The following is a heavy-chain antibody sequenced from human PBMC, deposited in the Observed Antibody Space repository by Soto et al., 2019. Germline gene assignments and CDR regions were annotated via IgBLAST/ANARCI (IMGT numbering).Heavy chain of an antibody. V-gene: IGHV4-4*07. CDR3: ARESPPLVPPNWYDP. CDR1: GGSLDGYC. J-gene: IGHJ5*02. CDR2: MFISGSH. Sequence: SETLRVTCTGSGGSLDGYCWTWFRQSAERGLEWIGRMFISGSHKYNPSFQGRVTMSVDSSKNQFSLTLTSVTAADTAVYYCARESPPLVPPNWYDPWGQGKLVT.